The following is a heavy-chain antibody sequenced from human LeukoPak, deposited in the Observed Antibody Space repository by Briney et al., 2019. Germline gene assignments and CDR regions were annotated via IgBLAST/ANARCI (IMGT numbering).Heavy chain of an antibody. Sequence: PSETLSLTCTVSGGSISSGDYYWSWIRQPPGKGLEWVGYIYYSGSTYYNPSRKRRFTISVDTSKNHFSLKLSSVTAADTAVYYCARYCSSTSCYTGDAFDIWGQGTMVTVSS. CDR1: GGSISSGDYY. D-gene: IGHD2-2*02. J-gene: IGHJ3*02. CDR3: ARYCSSTSCYTGDAFDI. V-gene: IGHV4-30-4*08. CDR2: IYYSGST.